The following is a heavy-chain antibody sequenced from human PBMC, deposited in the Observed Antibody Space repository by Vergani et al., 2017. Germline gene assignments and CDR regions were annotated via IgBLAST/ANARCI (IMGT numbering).Heavy chain of an antibody. J-gene: IGHJ6*02. Sequence: QLQLQESGPGLVKPSETLSLTCTVSGGSISSSSYYWGWIRQPPGKGLEWIGSIYYSGSTYYNPSLKSRVTISVDTSKNQFSLKLSSVTAADTAVYYCASLVQLWDYYYYGMDVWGQGTTVTVSS. CDR2: IYYSGST. CDR1: GGSISSSSYY. V-gene: IGHV4-39*01. CDR3: ASLVQLWDYYYYGMDV. D-gene: IGHD5-18*01.